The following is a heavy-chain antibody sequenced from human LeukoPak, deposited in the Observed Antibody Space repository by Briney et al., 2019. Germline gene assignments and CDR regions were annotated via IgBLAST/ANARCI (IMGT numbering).Heavy chain of an antibody. CDR2: ISSSSSYI. CDR3: ARVSGGGSFFDY. J-gene: IGHJ4*02. CDR1: GFTFSSYS. V-gene: IGHV3-21*01. D-gene: IGHD3-16*01. Sequence: GGSLRLSCAASGFTFSSYSMNWVRQAPGEGLEWVSSISSSSSYIYYADSVKGRFTISRDNAKNSLYLQMNSLRAEDTAVYYCARVSGGGSFFDYWGQGTLVTVSS.